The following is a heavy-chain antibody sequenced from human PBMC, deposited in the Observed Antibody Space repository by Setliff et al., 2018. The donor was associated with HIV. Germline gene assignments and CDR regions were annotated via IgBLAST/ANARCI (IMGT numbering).Heavy chain of an antibody. J-gene: IGHJ6*03. D-gene: IGHD3-3*01. CDR2: ISGGATNT. CDR3: AKAQRGLWTGAEYFYYYYMDV. CDR1: GFASSSYA. V-gene: IGHV3-23*01. Sequence: GGSLRLSCAASGFASSSYAMSWVRQAPGKGLEWVSSISGGATNTYYADSVRGRFTISSDNSKNTIYLQMNSLRAEDTALYYCAKAQRGLWTGAEYFYYYYMDVWGKGTTVTVSS.